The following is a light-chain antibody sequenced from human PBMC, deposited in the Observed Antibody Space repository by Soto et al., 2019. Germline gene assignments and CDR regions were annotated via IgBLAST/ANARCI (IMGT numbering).Light chain of an antibody. V-gene: IGKV3-15*01. CDR3: QQYNNWPPWT. CDR1: QSISVN. CDR2: GAS. Sequence: EIVLTQAPATLSVSPGEGATLSCRASQSISVNLAWYQQKPGQAPRLLIYGASTRATGIPARFSGGGSGTEFTLIISSLQSEDFAVYYCQQYNNWPPWTFGQGTEVDI. J-gene: IGKJ1*01.